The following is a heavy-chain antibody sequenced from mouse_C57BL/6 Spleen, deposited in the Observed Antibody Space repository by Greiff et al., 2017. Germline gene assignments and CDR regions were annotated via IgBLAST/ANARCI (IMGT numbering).Heavy chain of an antibody. V-gene: IGHV6-3*01. CDR3: TGGGYGSRFDY. CDR2: IRLKSDNYAT. D-gene: IGHD1-1*01. Sequence: EVKLMESGGGLVQPGGSMKLSCVASGFTFSNYWMNWVRQSPEKGLEWVAQIRLKSDNYATHYAESVKGRFTISRDDSKSSVYLQMNNLRAEDTGIYYCTGGGYGSRFDYWGQGTTLTVSS. CDR1: GFTFSNYW. J-gene: IGHJ2*01.